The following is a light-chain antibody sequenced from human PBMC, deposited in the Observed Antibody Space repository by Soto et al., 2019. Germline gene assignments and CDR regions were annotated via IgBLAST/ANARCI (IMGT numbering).Light chain of an antibody. CDR2: DAS. Sequence: EIVRTQSPATLSVSPGERATLPCRASQIISSNLAWYQQKPGQAPRLLIYDASSRATGISDRFSGSGSGTDFTLTISRLEPEDFAVYYCQQYGRSPYTFGQGTKVDI. CDR3: QQYGRSPYT. V-gene: IGKV3-20*01. J-gene: IGKJ2*01. CDR1: QIISSN.